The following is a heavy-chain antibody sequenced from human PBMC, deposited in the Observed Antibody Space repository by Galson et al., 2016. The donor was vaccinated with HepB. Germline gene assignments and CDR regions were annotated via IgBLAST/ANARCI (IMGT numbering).Heavy chain of an antibody. CDR2: ILYDVSDK. CDR3: ARDRRHNYAFFDS. V-gene: IGHV3-30*03. J-gene: IGHJ4*02. D-gene: IGHD3-16*01. CDR1: GFTFSWFG. Sequence: SLRLSCAASGFTFSWFGMHWVRQAPGKGLEWVTAISYDGVAVILYDVSDKYYADSVKGRFTISRDNAKNLLYLQMNSLRDEDTAVYYCARDRRHNYAFFDSWGQGTPITVSS.